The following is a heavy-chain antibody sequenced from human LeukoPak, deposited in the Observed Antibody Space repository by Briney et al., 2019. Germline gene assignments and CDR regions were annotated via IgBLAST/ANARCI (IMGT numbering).Heavy chain of an antibody. J-gene: IGHJ4*02. Sequence: KPSETLSLTCTVSGGSISSSSYYWGWIRQPPGKGLEWIGSIYYSGSTYYNPSLKSRVTISVDTSKNQFSLKLSSVTAADTAVYYCARDVDTAMVPSFDYWGQGTLVTVSS. CDR3: ARDVDTAMVPSFDY. CDR1: GGSISSSSYY. V-gene: IGHV4-39*02. D-gene: IGHD5-18*01. CDR2: IYYSGST.